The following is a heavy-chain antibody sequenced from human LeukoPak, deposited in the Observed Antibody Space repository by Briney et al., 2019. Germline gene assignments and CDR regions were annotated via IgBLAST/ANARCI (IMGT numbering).Heavy chain of an antibody. CDR2: STPDETNP. CDR3: VRGCSSTKCPADY. Sequence: RGSLRLSCTASGLTLSRYYLHWVRQAPGEGLVWVSQSTPDETNPTYADAVKGRFTISRDNSKNTLYLQMSSLRAEDTAVYYCVRGCSSTKCPADYWGQGTLVTVSS. D-gene: IGHD2-2*01. CDR1: GLTLSRYY. V-gene: IGHV3-74*01. J-gene: IGHJ4*02.